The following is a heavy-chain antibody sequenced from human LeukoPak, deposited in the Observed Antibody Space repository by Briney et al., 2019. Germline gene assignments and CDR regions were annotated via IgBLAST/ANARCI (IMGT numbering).Heavy chain of an antibody. CDR2: ISGSGGST. CDR1: GFTFSSYA. V-gene: IGHV3-23*01. Sequence: PGGSLRLSCAASGFTFSSYAMSWVRQAPGKGREWVSAISGSGGSTYYADSVKGRFTISRDNSKNTLYLQMNSLRAEDTAVYYCARVVPAQGWFDPWGQGTLVTVSS. CDR3: ARVVPAQGWFDP. J-gene: IGHJ5*02. D-gene: IGHD2-2*01.